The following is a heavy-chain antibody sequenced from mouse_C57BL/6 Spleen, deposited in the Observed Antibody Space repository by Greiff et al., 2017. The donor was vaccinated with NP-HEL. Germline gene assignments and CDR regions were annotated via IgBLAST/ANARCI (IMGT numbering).Heavy chain of an antibody. J-gene: IGHJ3*01. Sequence: VQRVESGPELVKPGASVKISCKASGYAFSSSWMNWVKQRPGKGLEWIGRIYPGDGDTNYNGKFKGKATLTADKSSSTAYMQLSSLTSEDSAVYFCAREEGLRRGVAYWGQGTLVTVSA. V-gene: IGHV1-82*01. D-gene: IGHD2-4*01. CDR2: IYPGDGDT. CDR3: AREEGLRRGVAY. CDR1: GYAFSSSW.